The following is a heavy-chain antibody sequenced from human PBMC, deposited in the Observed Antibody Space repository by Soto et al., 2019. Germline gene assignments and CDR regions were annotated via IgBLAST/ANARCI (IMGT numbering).Heavy chain of an antibody. CDR2: IYHSGST. CDR3: AGFVPGFDVFDI. V-gene: IGHV4-4*02. D-gene: IGHD3-10*02. Sequence: SETLSLTCAVSGGSISSSNWWSWVRQPPGKGLEWIGEIYHSGSTNYNPSLKSRVTISVDKSKNQFSLKLSSVTAADTAVDYWAGFVPGFDVFDIWGQGTMVTVSS. CDR1: GGSISSSNW. J-gene: IGHJ3*02.